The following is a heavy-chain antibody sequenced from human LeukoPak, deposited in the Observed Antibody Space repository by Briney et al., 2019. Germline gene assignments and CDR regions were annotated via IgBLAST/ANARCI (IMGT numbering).Heavy chain of an antibody. V-gene: IGHV4-4*07. Sequence: KSSETLSLTCTVSGGSISSYYWSWIRQPAGKGLEWIGRIYTSGSTNYNPSLKSRVTISLDTSNNQFSLRLTSVTAADTAVYYCARDRGRESDYWGQGTLVTVSS. CDR2: IYTSGST. J-gene: IGHJ4*02. CDR3: ARDRGRESDY. CDR1: GGSISSYY. D-gene: IGHD3-10*01.